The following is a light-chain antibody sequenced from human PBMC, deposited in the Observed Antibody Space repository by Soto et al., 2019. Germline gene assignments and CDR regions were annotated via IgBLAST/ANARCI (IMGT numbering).Light chain of an antibody. CDR2: DSS. Sequence: EIVLTQSPGTLSLSPGERATLSCGASQSVSGYLAWYQQKPGLAPRLVIYDSSIRATGIPDRFSGSGSGTDFTLTISRLEPEDFATYYCQQLHGYPITFGQGTRLEIK. CDR1: QSVSGY. V-gene: IGKV3D-20*01. J-gene: IGKJ5*01. CDR3: QQLHGYPIT.